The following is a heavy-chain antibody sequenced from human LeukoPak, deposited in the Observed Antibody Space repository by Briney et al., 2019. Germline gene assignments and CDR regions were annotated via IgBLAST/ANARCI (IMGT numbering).Heavy chain of an antibody. CDR1: GFTFSNAW. V-gene: IGHV3-15*01. D-gene: IGHD3-9*01. CDR3: TTAPPVLRYFDWLQYYYYMDV. J-gene: IGHJ6*03. CDR2: IKSKTDGGTT. Sequence: GGSLRLSCAASGFTFSNAWMSWVRQAPGKGLEWVGRIKSKTDGGTTDYAAPVKGRFTISRDDSKNTLYLQMNSLKTEDTAVYYCTTAPPVLRYFDWLQYYYYMDVWGKGTTVTVSS.